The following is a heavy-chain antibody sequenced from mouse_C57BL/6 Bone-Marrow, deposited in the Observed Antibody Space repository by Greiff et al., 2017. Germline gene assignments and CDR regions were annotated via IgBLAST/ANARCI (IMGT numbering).Heavy chain of an antibody. J-gene: IGHJ3*01. Sequence: DVKLQESGGGLVQPGGSLKLSCAASGFTFSDYYMYWVRQTPEKRLEWVAYISNGGGSTYYPDTVKGRFTISRDNAKNTLYLQMSRLKSEDTAMYYCARPRFAWFAYWGQGTLVTVSA. CDR3: ARPRFAWFAY. CDR1: GFTFSDYY. V-gene: IGHV5-12*01. CDR2: ISNGGGST.